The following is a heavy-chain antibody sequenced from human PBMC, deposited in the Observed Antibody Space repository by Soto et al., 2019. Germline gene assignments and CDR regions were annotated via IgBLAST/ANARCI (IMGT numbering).Heavy chain of an antibody. CDR2: IYYSGST. Sequence: SETLSLTCTVSGGSISSYYCSWSRQPPGKGLEWIGYIYYSGSTNYNPSLKSRVTVSVDTSKNQFSLKLSSVTAADTAVYYCAAGAYCGGDCYSPFDYWGQGTLVTVSS. CDR1: GGSISSYY. CDR3: AAGAYCGGDCYSPFDY. V-gene: IGHV4-59*01. D-gene: IGHD2-21*02. J-gene: IGHJ4*02.